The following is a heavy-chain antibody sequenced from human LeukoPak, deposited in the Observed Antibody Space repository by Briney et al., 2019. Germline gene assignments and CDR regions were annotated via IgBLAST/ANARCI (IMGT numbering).Heavy chain of an antibody. D-gene: IGHD3-10*01. V-gene: IGHV3-23*01. CDR2: ISGSGGTT. CDR3: ATLMSYGSGSHCGY. CDR1: GFTFRSFS. Sequence: GGSLRLSCAASGFTFRSFSMTWVRQAPGKGLQWVSVISGSGGTTHYTDSVKGRFTISRDNSKNILYLQMNSLRVEDTAVYYCATLMSYGSGSHCGYWGQGTLVTVSS. J-gene: IGHJ4*02.